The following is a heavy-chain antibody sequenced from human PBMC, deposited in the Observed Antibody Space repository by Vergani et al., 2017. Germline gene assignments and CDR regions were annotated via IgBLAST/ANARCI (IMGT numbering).Heavy chain of an antibody. D-gene: IGHD5-18*01. CDR2: INHSGST. CDR3: ARGNKDTAMVKDYYHYMDV. CDR1: GGSFSGYY. V-gene: IGHV4-34*01. J-gene: IGHJ6*03. Sequence: QVQLQQWGAGLLKPSETLSLTCAVYGGSFSGYYWSWIRQPPGKGLEWFGEINHSGSTNYNPSLKSRVTISVDTSKNQFSLKLSSVTAADTAVYYCARGNKDTAMVKDYYHYMDVWGKGTTVTVSS.